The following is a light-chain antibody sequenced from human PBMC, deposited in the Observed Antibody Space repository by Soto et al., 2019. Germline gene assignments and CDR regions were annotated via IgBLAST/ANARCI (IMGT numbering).Light chain of an antibody. CDR3: QHLDSYST. CDR1: QGISSY. V-gene: IGKV1-9*01. CDR2: AAS. Sequence: DIQLTQSPSFLSASVGDRVTITFRASQGISSYLAWYQQKPGKAPKLLIYAASTLQSGVPSRFSGSGSGTEFTLTISSLQPEDFATYYCQHLDSYSTVGQGARLEIK. J-gene: IGKJ5*01.